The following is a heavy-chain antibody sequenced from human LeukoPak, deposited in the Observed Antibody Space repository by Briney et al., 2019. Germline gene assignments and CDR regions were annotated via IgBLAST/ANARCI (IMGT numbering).Heavy chain of an antibody. J-gene: IGHJ3*02. V-gene: IGHV4-4*02. D-gene: IGHD4-17*01. Sequence: PSETLSLTCAVSGGSISSSNWWSWVRQPPGKGLEWIGEIYHSGSTNYNPSLKSRVTISVDKSRNQFSLKLSSVTAADTAVYYCATITVTSLHDAFDIWGQGTMVTVSS. CDR1: GGSISSSNW. CDR3: ATITVTSLHDAFDI. CDR2: IYHSGST.